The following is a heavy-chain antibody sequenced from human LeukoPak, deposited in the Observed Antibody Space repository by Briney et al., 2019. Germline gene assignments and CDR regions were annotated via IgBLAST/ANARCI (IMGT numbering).Heavy chain of an antibody. CDR3: AGDSTGYYWAY. J-gene: IGHJ4*02. V-gene: IGHV3-7*01. CDR1: GFTFSGYW. Sequence: GGSLRLSCAASGFTFSGYWMSWVRQAPGNGLEWVANIKQDGSEKYYVDSVKGRFTISRDNAKNSLYLQMSSLRAEDTAVYYCAGDSTGYYWAYWGQGTLVTVSS. D-gene: IGHD3-22*01. CDR2: IKQDGSEK.